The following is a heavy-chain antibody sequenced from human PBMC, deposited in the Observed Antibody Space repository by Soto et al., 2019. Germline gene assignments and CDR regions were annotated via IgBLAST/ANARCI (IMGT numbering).Heavy chain of an antibody. CDR2: INTDGSEA. CDR3: ARDGEGY. V-gene: IGHV3-74*01. J-gene: IGHJ4*02. CDR1: GFTFSSYW. Sequence: GGSLRLSCAASGFTFSSYWMHWVRQVPGKGLVWVSRINTDGSEANYADSVKGRFTVSRDNAKNTQYLQMNNLRVEDTAVYYCARDGEGYWGQGTLVTVSS. D-gene: IGHD2-21*01.